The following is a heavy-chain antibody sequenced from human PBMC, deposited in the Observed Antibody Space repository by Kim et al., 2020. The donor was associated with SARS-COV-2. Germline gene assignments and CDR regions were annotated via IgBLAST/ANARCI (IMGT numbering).Heavy chain of an antibody. V-gene: IGHV4-39*07. D-gene: IGHD3-3*01. Sequence: SETLSLTCTVSGGSISSSSYYWGWIRQPPGKGLEWIGSIYYSGSTYYNPSLKSRVTISVDTSKNQFSLKLSSVTAADTAVYYCARVDVGGYDFWSGYFWGRWFDPWGQGTLVTVSS. CDR2: IYYSGST. CDR1: GGSISSSSYY. J-gene: IGHJ5*02. CDR3: ARVDVGGYDFWSGYFWGRWFDP.